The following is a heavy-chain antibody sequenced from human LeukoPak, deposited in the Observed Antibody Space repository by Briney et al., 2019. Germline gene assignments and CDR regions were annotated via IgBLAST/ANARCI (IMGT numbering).Heavy chain of an antibody. D-gene: IGHD2-2*01. J-gene: IGHJ5*02. CDR1: GGSISSGGYS. V-gene: IGHV4-30-2*01. Sequence: SETLSLTCAVSGGSISSGGYSWSWIRQPPGKGLEWIGYIYHSGSTYYNPSLKSRVTISVDRSKNQFSLKLSSVTAADTAVYYCARAGGYCSSTSCDGYWSDPWGQGTLVTVSS. CDR3: ARAGGYCSSTSCDGYWSDP. CDR2: IYHSGST.